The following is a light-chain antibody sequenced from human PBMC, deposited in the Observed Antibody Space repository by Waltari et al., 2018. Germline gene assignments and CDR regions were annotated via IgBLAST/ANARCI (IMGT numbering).Light chain of an antibody. V-gene: IGKV1-12*01. CDR3: QQGEASPYT. CDR1: QVVRSW. CDR2: AAS. Sequence: DILMTQSPSSVSASVGDRVTITCRASQVVRSWLAWYQQKPGKAPNLLIYAASSLQSGVPSRFSGSGSGTHFTLTISSLQPEDFATYYCQQGEASPYTFGQGTKLEIK. J-gene: IGKJ2*01.